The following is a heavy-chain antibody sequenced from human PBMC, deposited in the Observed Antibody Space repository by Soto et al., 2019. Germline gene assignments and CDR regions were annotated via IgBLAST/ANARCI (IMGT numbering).Heavy chain of an antibody. CDR3: ATRDSSRFY. J-gene: IGHJ4*02. CDR1: GVSISSHDW. D-gene: IGHD6-13*01. Sequence: QVQLQESGPGLVKPSGTLSLTCAVSGVSISSHDWWTWVRQPPGKGLEWIGESHQSGNTNYNSSLGSRVTLSVDKSKNQFSLKLTSVTVADMAVYSCATRDSSRFYWGPGTLVTVSS. CDR2: SHQSGNT. V-gene: IGHV4-4*02.